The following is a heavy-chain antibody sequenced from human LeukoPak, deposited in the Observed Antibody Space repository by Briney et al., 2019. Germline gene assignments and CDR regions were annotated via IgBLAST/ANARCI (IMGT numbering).Heavy chain of an antibody. V-gene: IGHV1-2*02. CDR2: INPNSGGT. D-gene: IGHD3-3*01. Sequence: PGGSLRLSCAASGFTFSSYGMHWVRQAPGQGLEWMGWINPNSGGTNYAQKFQGRVTMTRDTSISTAYMELSRLRSDDTAVYYCARGSAALRFLEGYMDVWGKGTTVTVSS. J-gene: IGHJ6*03. CDR3: ARGSAALRFLEGYMDV. CDR1: GFTFSSYG.